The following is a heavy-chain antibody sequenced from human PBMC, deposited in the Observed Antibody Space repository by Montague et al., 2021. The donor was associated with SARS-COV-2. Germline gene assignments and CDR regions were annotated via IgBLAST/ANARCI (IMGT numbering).Heavy chain of an antibody. Sequence: SETLSLTCTVSGVSIGNSGYYWGWIRQPPGKGLEWIGSMYYSGNTYYNPSLKSRVTISVDSSKNQFFLNLRSVTAADTAVYYCVTVWGYYGSGSYSTNWFDSWGQGTLATVSS. J-gene: IGHJ5*01. CDR1: GVSIGNSGYY. V-gene: IGHV4-39*01. CDR2: MYYSGNT. CDR3: VTVWGYYGSGSYSTNWFDS. D-gene: IGHD3-10*01.